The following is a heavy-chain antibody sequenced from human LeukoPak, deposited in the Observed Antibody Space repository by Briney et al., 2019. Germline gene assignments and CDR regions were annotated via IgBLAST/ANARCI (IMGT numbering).Heavy chain of an antibody. CDR1: GGSLSSYY. V-gene: IGHV4-59*01. CDR2: IYYSGST. CDR3: ARMGAVYSWYFDY. D-gene: IGHD1-26*01. J-gene: IGHJ4*02. Sequence: PSETLSLTCTVSGGSLSSYYWSWIRQPPGKGLEWVGYIYYSGSTNYNPSLKSRVTISVDTSKNQFSLKLSSVTAADTAVYYCARMGAVYSWYFDYWGRGILVTLSS.